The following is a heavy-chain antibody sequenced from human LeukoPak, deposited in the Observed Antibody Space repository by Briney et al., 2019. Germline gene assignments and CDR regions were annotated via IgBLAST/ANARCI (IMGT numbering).Heavy chain of an antibody. D-gene: IGHD6-13*01. CDR1: GFTFSSYA. Sequence: AGRSLRLSCAASGFTFSSYAMHWVRQAPGKGLEWVAVISYDGSNKYYADSVKGRFTISRDNSKNTLYLQMNSRRAEDTAVYYCARDIAAAGGEDAFDIWGQGTMVTVSS. CDR2: ISYDGSNK. CDR3: ARDIAAAGGEDAFDI. J-gene: IGHJ3*02. V-gene: IGHV3-30-3*01.